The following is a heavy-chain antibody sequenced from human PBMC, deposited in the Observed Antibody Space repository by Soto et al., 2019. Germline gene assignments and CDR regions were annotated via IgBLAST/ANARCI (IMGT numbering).Heavy chain of an antibody. CDR1: GYTFTSYG. CDR2: ISAYNGNT. Sequence: SSVKVSCTASGYTFTSYGISWVRQAPGQGLEWMGWISAYNGNTNYAQKLQGIVTMTTDTSTSTAYMELRSLRSDDTAVYYCARVISIAARRPSNWFDPWGQGTLVTVSS. D-gene: IGHD6-6*01. CDR3: ARVISIAARRPSNWFDP. V-gene: IGHV1-18*01. J-gene: IGHJ5*02.